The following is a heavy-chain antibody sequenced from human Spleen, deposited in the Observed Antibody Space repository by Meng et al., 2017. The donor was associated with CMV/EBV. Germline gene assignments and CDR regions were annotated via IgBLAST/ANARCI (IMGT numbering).Heavy chain of an antibody. V-gene: IGHV3-23*01. Sequence: CAASGLTFSSYGMSWVRQAPGKGLEWVSSIGATAGGTYYADSVKGRFTISRDNAKNTLYLQMNSLRAEDTAVYYCAKYSAVGERLYYFDYWGQGTLVTVSS. J-gene: IGHJ4*02. CDR3: AKYSAVGERLYYFDY. CDR2: IGATAGGT. D-gene: IGHD2-21*01. CDR1: GLTFSSYG.